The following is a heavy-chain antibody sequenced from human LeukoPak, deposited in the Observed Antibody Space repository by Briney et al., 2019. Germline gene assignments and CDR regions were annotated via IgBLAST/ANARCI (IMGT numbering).Heavy chain of an antibody. Sequence: ASVKVSCNASGYTFTGYYMHWVRQAPGQGLEWMGRINPNSGGTNYAQKFQGRVTMTRDTSISTAYMELSRLRSDDTAVYYCARVAGGYSYGDSFDYWGQGTLVTVSS. CDR2: INPNSGGT. D-gene: IGHD5-18*01. CDR1: GYTFTGYY. CDR3: ARVAGGYSYGDSFDY. V-gene: IGHV1-2*06. J-gene: IGHJ4*02.